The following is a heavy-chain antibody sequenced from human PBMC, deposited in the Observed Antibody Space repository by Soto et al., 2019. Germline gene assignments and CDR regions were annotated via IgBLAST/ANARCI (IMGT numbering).Heavy chain of an antibody. CDR3: ARDYNFWSGYQGYGFDY. CDR1: GYTFTSYY. Sequence: ASVKVSCKASGYTFTSYYMHWVRQAPGQGLEWMGIINPSGGSTSYAQKFQGRVTMTRDTSTRTVYMELSSLRSEDPAVYYCARDYNFWSGYQGYGFDYWGQGPQVTV. D-gene: IGHD3-3*01. V-gene: IGHV1-46*01. CDR2: INPSGGST. J-gene: IGHJ4*02.